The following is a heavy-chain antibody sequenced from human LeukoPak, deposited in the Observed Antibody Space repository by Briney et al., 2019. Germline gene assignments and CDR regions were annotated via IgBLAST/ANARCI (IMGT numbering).Heavy chain of an antibody. CDR3: ARGDYAIPTGRAFDF. D-gene: IGHD3-9*01. Sequence: PSETLSLTCTVSGGSISRHYWSWIRQPPGKGLEWIGFVYYDGSTNYNPSLKSRLYILVDSSKNQISLNLNSVTAADTAVYYCARGDYAIPTGRAFDFWGQGTLVTVSS. J-gene: IGHJ5*01. V-gene: IGHV4-59*11. CDR1: GGSISRHY. CDR2: VYYDGST.